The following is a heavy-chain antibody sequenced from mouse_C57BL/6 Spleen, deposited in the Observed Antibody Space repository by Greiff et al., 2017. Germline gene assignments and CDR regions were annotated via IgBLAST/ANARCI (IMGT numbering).Heavy chain of an antibody. D-gene: IGHD2-3*01. CDR2: FYPGSGSI. J-gene: IGHJ4*01. V-gene: IGHV1-62-2*01. CDR1: GYTFTEYT. Sequence: QVQLQQSGAELVKPGASVKLSCKASGYTFTEYTIHWVKQRSGQGLEWIGWFYPGSGSIKYNEKFKDKATLTADKSSSTVYMELSRLTSEDSAVYFCERHEGDYDGYYTYAMDYWGQGTSVTVSS. CDR3: ERHEGDYDGYYTYAMDY.